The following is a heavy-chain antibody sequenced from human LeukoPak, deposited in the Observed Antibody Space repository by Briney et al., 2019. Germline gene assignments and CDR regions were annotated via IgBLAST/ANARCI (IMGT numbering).Heavy chain of an antibody. CDR2: INAGNGNT. D-gene: IGHD2-21*02. CDR1: GYTFTNYA. J-gene: IGHJ1*01. CDR3: ARGCGGDCPNAEYFHH. V-gene: IGHV1-3*01. Sequence: ASVKVSCKASGYTFTNYAIHWVRQAPGQRLEWMGWINAGNGNTKYSQKFQGRVTITRDTSASIAYMELSSLRSEDTAVYYCARGCGGDCPNAEYFHHWGQGTLVTVSS.